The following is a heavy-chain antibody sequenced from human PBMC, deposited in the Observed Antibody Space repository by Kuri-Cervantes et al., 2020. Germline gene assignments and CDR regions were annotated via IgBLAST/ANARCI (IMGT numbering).Heavy chain of an antibody. J-gene: IGHJ3*02. CDR3: ARSQNHGSYEPGNDAFDI. CDR2: IYHSGST. CDR1: GYSIGSGYY. D-gene: IGHD1-26*01. V-gene: IGHV4-38-2*01. Sequence: SETLSLTCAVSGYSIGSGYYWGWIRQPPGKGLEWIGSIYHSGSTYYNPSLKSRVTISVDTSKNQFSLKLSSVTAADTAVYYCARSQNHGSYEPGNDAFDIWGQGTMVTVSS.